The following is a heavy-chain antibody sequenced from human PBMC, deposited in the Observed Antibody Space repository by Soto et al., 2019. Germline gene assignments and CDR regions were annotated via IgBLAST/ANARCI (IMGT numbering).Heavy chain of an antibody. CDR2: INHSGST. CDR3: ARIPIRRRAFDY. Sequence: PSETLSLTCAAYGGSFSGYYWSWIRQPPGKGLEWIGEINHSGSTNYNPSLKSRVTISVDTSKNQFSLKLSSVTAADTAVYYCARIPIRRRAFDYWGQGTLVTVSS. D-gene: IGHD1-26*01. V-gene: IGHV4-34*01. J-gene: IGHJ4*02. CDR1: GGSFSGYY.